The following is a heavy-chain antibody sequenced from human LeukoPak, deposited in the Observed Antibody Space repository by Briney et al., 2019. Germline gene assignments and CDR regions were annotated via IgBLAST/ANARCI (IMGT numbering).Heavy chain of an antibody. CDR2: IYYSGST. D-gene: IGHD3-10*01. CDR1: GGSISSSSYY. V-gene: IGHV4-39*07. CDR3: ARASDYYGSGIYYGMDV. Sequence: SETLSLTCTVSGGSISSSSYYWGWIRQPPGKGLEWIGSIYYSGSTYYNPSLKSRVTISVDTSKNQFSLNLSSVTAADTAVYYCARASDYYGSGIYYGMDVWGQGTTVTVSS. J-gene: IGHJ6*02.